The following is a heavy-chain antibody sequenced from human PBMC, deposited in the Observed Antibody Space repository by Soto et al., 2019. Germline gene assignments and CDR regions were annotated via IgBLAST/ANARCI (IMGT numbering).Heavy chain of an antibody. D-gene: IGHD2-2*01. Sequence: PGESLKISCKGSGYSFTSYWISWVRQMPGKGLEWMGRIDPSDSYTNYSPSFQGRVTISADKSISTAYLQWSSLKASDTAMYYCARHVVVVPAGTGMDVWGQGTTVTVSS. J-gene: IGHJ6*02. CDR1: GYSFTSYW. V-gene: IGHV5-10-1*01. CDR2: IDPSDSYT. CDR3: ARHVVVVPAGTGMDV.